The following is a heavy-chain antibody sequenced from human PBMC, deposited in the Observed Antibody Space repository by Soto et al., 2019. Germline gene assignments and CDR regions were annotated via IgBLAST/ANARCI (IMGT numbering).Heavy chain of an antibody. CDR1: GGTFSSYT. D-gene: IGHD5-18*01. V-gene: IGHV1-69*13. CDR3: AREGRGYSYGYYYYCGMDV. Sequence: GASVKVSCKASGGTFSSYTISWVRQAPGQGLEWMGGIIPIFGTANYAQKFQGRVTITADESTSTAYMELSSLRSEGTAVYYCAREGRGYSYGYYYYCGMDVWGQGTTVTVSS. CDR2: IIPIFGTA. J-gene: IGHJ6*02.